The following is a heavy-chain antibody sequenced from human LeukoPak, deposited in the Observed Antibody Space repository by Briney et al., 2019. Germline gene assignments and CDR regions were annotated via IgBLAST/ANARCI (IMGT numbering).Heavy chain of an antibody. CDR3: ARNSKKRYYDSSGYTIDY. Sequence: PSETLSLTCTVSGGSISSYYWSWIRQHPGKGLEWIGYIYYSGSTYYNPSLKSRVTISVDTSKNQFSLKLSSVTAADTAVYYCARNSKKRYYDSSGYTIDYWGQGTLVTVSS. D-gene: IGHD3-22*01. CDR1: GGSISSYY. CDR2: IYYSGST. V-gene: IGHV4-59*06. J-gene: IGHJ4*02.